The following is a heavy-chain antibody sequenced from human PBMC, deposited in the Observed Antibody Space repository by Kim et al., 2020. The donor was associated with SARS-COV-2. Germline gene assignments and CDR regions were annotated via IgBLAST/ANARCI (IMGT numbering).Heavy chain of an antibody. V-gene: IGHV1-69*13. J-gene: IGHJ4*02. Sequence: SVKVSCKASGGTFSSYAISWVRQAPGQGLEWMGGIIPIFGTANYAQKFQGRVTITADESTSTAYMELSSLRSEDTAVYYCARGDYDFWSGYYRVEMAFDYWGQGTLVTVSS. CDR3: ARGDYDFWSGYYRVEMAFDY. D-gene: IGHD3-3*01. CDR1: GGTFSSYA. CDR2: IIPIFGTA.